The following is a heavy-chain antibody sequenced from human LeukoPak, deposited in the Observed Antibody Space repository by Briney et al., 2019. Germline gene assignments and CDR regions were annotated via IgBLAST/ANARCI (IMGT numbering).Heavy chain of an antibody. CDR1: GFTFSNYW. Sequence: PGGYLRLSLAASGFTFSNYWMTWVRRARGRGVGCVATIKQEGSVKYYVDSVKGRITTSRDNAKNSLYLQMNSLRAEDTAVYYCARDFREITMIVVVPQTTYGMDVWGQGTTVTVSS. CDR2: IKQEGSVK. V-gene: IGHV3-7*01. D-gene: IGHD3-22*01. J-gene: IGHJ6*02. CDR3: ARDFREITMIVVVPQTTYGMDV.